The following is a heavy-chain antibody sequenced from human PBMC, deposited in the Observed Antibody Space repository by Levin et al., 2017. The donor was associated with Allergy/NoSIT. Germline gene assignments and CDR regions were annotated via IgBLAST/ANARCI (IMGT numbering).Heavy chain of an antibody. CDR1: GFPFKSYA. CDR3: AKSRITMVQGVEYYFDY. J-gene: IGHJ4*02. CDR2: ISYDAAYK. Sequence: GGSLRLTCAASGFPFKSYAIHWVRQTPGKGLEWVAGISYDAAYKYYAVSVKGRFTISRDNSKNTLYLQMNSLRADDTAVYYCAKSRITMVQGVEYYFDYWGQGTLITVSS. V-gene: IGHV3-30*18. D-gene: IGHD3-10*01.